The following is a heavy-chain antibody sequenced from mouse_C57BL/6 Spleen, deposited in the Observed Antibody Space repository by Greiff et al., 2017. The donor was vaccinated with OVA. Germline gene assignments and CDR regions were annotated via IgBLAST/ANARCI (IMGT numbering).Heavy chain of an antibody. CDR2: INPGSGGT. D-gene: IGHD2-5*01. CDR3: ARSRGYSNYGYFDV. Sequence: QVQLKQSGAELVRPGTSVKVSCKASGYAFTNYLIEWVKQRPGQGLEWIGVINPGSGGTNYNEKFKGKATLTADKSSSTAYMQLSSLTSEDSAVYFCARSRGYSNYGYFDVWGTGTTVTVSS. CDR1: GYAFTNYL. V-gene: IGHV1-54*01. J-gene: IGHJ1*03.